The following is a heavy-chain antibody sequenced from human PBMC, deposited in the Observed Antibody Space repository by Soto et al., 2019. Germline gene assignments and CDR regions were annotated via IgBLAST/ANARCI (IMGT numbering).Heavy chain of an antibody. CDR1: GGSFSCYD. V-gene: IGHV4-34*01. J-gene: IGHJ4*02. CDR3: ARGKNIVVVTATYFDY. Sequence: PSETMSLTCAVDGGSFSCYDWSWIRKHPGKGLEWIGEINHSGSTNYNPSLKSRVTISVDTSKNQFSLKLSSVTAADTAVYYCARGKNIVVVTATYFDYWGQGTLVTVSS. D-gene: IGHD2-21*02. CDR2: INHSGST.